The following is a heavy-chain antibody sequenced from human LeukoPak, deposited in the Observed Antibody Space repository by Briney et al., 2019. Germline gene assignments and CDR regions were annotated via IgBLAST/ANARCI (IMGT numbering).Heavy chain of an antibody. Sequence: ASVKVSCKASGGTFSSYAISWVRQAPGQGLEWMGGIIPVFGTSNYAQKFQGRVTINADESTRTAYMELSGLRSEDTAVYYCARVTGGRYCTTTSCYMRGWFDPWGQGTLAIVSS. CDR1: GGTFSSYA. J-gene: IGHJ5*02. D-gene: IGHD2-2*02. CDR2: IIPVFGTS. V-gene: IGHV1-69*13. CDR3: ARVTGGRYCTTTSCYMRGWFDP.